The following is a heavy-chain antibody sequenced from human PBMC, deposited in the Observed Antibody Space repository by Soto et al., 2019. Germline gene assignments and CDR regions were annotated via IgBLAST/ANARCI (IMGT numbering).Heavy chain of an antibody. CDR3: VRTAREGAVAPHWLDL. V-gene: IGHV4-30-4*01. D-gene: IGHD2-21*02. CDR1: GASIRSSDYY. Sequence: SETLSLTCTVSGASIRSSDYYWSWIRQAPGKGLEWIGYVYYTGSTYYNPSLMSRLLISIDTSKNQFSLKLSSVTAAETAVYFCVRTAREGAVAPHWLDLWGQGTQVTVSS. J-gene: IGHJ5*02. CDR2: VYYTGST.